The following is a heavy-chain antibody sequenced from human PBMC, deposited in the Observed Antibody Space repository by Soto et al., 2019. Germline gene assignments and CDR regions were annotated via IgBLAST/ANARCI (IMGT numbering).Heavy chain of an antibody. CDR3: ARDGGRYFDWLPQRGYYYGMDV. CDR2: ISAYNGNT. Sequence: ASVKVSCKASGYTFTSYGISWVRQAPGQGLEWMGWISAYNGNTNYAQKLQGRVTMTTDTSTSTAYMELRSLRSDDTAVYYCARDGGRYFDWLPQRGYYYGMDVWGQGTTVTVSS. D-gene: IGHD3-9*01. CDR1: GYTFTSYG. J-gene: IGHJ6*02. V-gene: IGHV1-18*01.